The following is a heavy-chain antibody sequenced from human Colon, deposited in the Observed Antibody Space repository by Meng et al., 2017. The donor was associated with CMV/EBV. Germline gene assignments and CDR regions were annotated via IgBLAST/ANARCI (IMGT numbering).Heavy chain of an antibody. D-gene: IGHD4-11*01. Sequence: GGSLRLSCAASGFTFSSYWMHWVRQAPGKGLVWVSRINSDGSSTSYADSVKGRFTISRDNAKNTLYLQMNSLRAEDTAVYYCARELYSNYVLGQPQVPSFDYWGQGTLVTVSS. CDR1: GFTFSSYW. CDR2: INSDGSST. J-gene: IGHJ4*02. V-gene: IGHV3-74*01. CDR3: ARELYSNYVLGQPQVPSFDY.